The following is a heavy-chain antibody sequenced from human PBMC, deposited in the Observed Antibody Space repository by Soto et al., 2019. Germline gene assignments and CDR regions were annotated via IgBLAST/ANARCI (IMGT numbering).Heavy chain of an antibody. V-gene: IGHV3-48*02. CDR1: GFTFSSYS. CDR2: ISSSSSTI. CDR3: ASKVRTISFGLYYYYGMDV. Sequence: PGGSLRLSCAASGFTFSSYSMNWVRQAPGKGLEWVSYISSSSSTIYYADSVKGRFTISRDNAKNSLYLQMNSLRDEDTAVYYCASKVRTISFGLYYYYGMDVWGQGTTVTAP. J-gene: IGHJ6*02. D-gene: IGHD3-3*01.